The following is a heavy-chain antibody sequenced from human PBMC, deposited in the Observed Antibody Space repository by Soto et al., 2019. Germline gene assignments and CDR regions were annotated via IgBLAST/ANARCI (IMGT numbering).Heavy chain of an antibody. CDR3: ARADCTGAYCYSWPFNYGVDV. CDR2: IWYDGSNK. J-gene: IGHJ6*02. CDR1: GFTFNTYG. V-gene: IGHV3-33*08. D-gene: IGHD2-15*01. Sequence: VQLVESGGGVVQPGGSLRLSCTTSGFTFNTYGMHWVRQAPGKGLEWVAIIWYDGSNKYYADSVKGRFTISRDNSKNTLYRQMNSLRAEDTALYYCARADCTGAYCYSWPFNYGVDVWGQGTTVTVSS.